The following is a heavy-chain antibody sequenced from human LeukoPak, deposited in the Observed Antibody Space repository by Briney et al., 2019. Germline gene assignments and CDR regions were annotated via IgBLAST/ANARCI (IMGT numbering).Heavy chain of an antibody. V-gene: IGHV3-23*01. CDR1: GFTFSDYY. Sequence: GGSLRLSCAASGFTFSDYYMSWIRQAPGKGLEWVSAISGSGGSTYYADSVKGRFTISRDNSKNTLYLQMNSLRAEDTAVYYCAKDKYSSSSSDYWGQGTLVTVSS. D-gene: IGHD6-6*01. J-gene: IGHJ4*02. CDR2: ISGSGGST. CDR3: AKDKYSSSSSDY.